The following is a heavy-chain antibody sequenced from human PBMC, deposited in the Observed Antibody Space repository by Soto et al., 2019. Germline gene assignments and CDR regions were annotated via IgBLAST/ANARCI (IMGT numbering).Heavy chain of an antibody. CDR3: ARAAPCSSTSCDSWFDP. Sequence: QVQLVQSGAEVKKPGSSVKVSCKASGGTFSSYAISWVRQAPGQGLEWMGGIIPIFGTAHYAQKFQGRVTINADESTSTAYMELSSLRSEDTAVYYCARAAPCSSTSCDSWFDPWGQGTLVTVSS. J-gene: IGHJ5*02. CDR1: GGTFSSYA. D-gene: IGHD2-2*02. CDR2: IIPIFGTA. V-gene: IGHV1-69*01.